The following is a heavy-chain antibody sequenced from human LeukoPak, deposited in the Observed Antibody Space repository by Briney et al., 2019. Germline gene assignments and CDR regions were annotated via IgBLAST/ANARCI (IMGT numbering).Heavy chain of an antibody. J-gene: IGHJ5*02. D-gene: IGHD2-2*02. V-gene: IGHV1-2*02. CDR1: GYTFTGYY. CDR3: ARGGLRGCSSTSCYTWWFDP. Sequence: ASVKVSCKAAGYTFTGYYMHWVRQAPGQGLEWMGWINPNSGGTNYAQKFQGRVALTRDTSISTAYMGLSRLRSDDTAEYYCARGGLRGCSSTSCYTWWFDPWGQGTLVTVSS. CDR2: INPNSGGT.